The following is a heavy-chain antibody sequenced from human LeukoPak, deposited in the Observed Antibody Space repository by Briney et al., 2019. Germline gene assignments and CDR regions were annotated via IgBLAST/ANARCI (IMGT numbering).Heavy chain of an antibody. J-gene: IGHJ3*02. CDR2: ITPIFGTA. Sequence: SVKVSCKASGGTFSSYAISWVRQAPGQGLEWMGGITPIFGTANYAQKFQGRVTITADESTSTAYMELSSLRSEDTAVYYCARERSMIVVAGAFDIWGQGTMVTVSS. D-gene: IGHD3-22*01. CDR3: ARERSMIVVAGAFDI. CDR1: GGTFSSYA. V-gene: IGHV1-69*13.